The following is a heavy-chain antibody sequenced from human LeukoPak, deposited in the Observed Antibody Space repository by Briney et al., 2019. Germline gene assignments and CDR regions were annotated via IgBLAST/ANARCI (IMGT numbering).Heavy chain of an antibody. CDR2: INHSGST. J-gene: IGHJ4*02. CDR3: AVVDTAMATGRAIDY. CDR1: GGSISSGGYS. D-gene: IGHD5-18*01. Sequence: SQTLSLTCAVSGGSISSGGYSWSWIRQPPGKGLEWIGEINHSGSTNYNPSLKSRVTISVDTSKNQFSLKLSSVTAADTAVYYCAVVDTAMATGRAIDYWGQGTLVTVSS. V-gene: IGHV4-30-2*01.